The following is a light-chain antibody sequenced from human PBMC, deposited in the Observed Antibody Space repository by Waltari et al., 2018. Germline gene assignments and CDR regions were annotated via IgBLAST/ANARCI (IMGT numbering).Light chain of an antibody. CDR3: QQYGSSPYT. J-gene: IGKJ2*01. V-gene: IGKV3-20*01. Sequence: EIVCTQSPGTMSLSPGERATLACRASQSVSSSYLAWYQQKPGQAPRLLIYGASSRATGIPDRFSGSGSGTDFTLTISRLEPEDFAVYYCQQYGSSPYTFGQGTKLEIK. CDR1: QSVSSSY. CDR2: GAS.